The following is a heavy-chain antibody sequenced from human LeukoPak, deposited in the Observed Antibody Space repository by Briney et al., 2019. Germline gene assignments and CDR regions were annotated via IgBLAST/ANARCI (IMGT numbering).Heavy chain of an antibody. CDR1: GGSFSGYY. J-gene: IGHJ4*02. Sequence: SETLSLTCAVYGGSFSGYYWSWIRQPPGKGLEWIGEINHSGSTNYNPSLKSRVTISVDTSKNQFSLKLSSVTAADTAVYYCARGKYYYDSSGYLSYWGQGTLVIVSS. D-gene: IGHD3-22*01. CDR3: ARGKYYYDSSGYLSY. CDR2: INHSGST. V-gene: IGHV4-34*01.